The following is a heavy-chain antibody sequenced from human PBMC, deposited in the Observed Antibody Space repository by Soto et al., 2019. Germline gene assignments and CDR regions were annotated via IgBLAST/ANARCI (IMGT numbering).Heavy chain of an antibody. Sequence: QVQLQESGPGLVKPSQTLSLTCTVSGGSISSGGYYWSWIRQHPGKGLEWIGYIYYSGSTYYNPSLKSRVTISVDTSKNQFSLKLSSVTAADTAVYYCARVDRARSKYSSGWYYFDYWGQGTLVTVSS. CDR2: IYYSGST. CDR3: ARVDRARSKYSSGWYYFDY. CDR1: GGSISSGGYY. V-gene: IGHV4-31*03. D-gene: IGHD6-19*01. J-gene: IGHJ4*02.